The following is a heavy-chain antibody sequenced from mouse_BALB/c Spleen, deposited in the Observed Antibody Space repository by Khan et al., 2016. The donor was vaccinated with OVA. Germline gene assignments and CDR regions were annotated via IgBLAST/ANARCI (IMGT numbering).Heavy chain of an antibody. V-gene: IGHV9-3*02. CDR3: ARRRWLLPAMDY. CDR2: INTNTGEP. J-gene: IGHJ4*01. D-gene: IGHD2-3*01. Sequence: QIQLVQSGPELKKPGETVKISCKASGYTFTNYGMNWVKKAPGKGLKWMGWINTNTGEPTYGEEFKGRFAFSLETSASTAYLQINNLKNDDTATYFCARRRWLLPAMDYWGQGTSVTVS. CDR1: GYTFTNYG.